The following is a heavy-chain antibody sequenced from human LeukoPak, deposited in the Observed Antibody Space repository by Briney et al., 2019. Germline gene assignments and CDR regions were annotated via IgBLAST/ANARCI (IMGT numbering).Heavy chain of an antibody. CDR2: INPSGGST. J-gene: IGHJ5*02. CDR1: GYTFTSYY. V-gene: IGHV1-46*01. Sequence: ASVKVSCKASGYTFTSYYMHWVRQAPGQGLEWMGIINPSGGSTSYAQKFQGRVTMTRDMSTSTDYVELGSLRSEDTAVYYCARDNSVEDTAWWFDPWGQGTLVTVSS. CDR3: ARDNSVEDTAWWFDP. D-gene: IGHD4-23*01.